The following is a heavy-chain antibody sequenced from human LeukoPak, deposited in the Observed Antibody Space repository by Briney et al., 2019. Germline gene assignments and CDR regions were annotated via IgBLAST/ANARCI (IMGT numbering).Heavy chain of an antibody. CDR3: ARDYYYDSSGYIPAGDAIAF. V-gene: IGHV3-21*01. CDR1: GFTFSSYG. D-gene: IGHD3-22*01. Sequence: SGGSLRLSCAASGFTFSSYGMNWVRQAPGKGLEWVSFISSSSSYIYYADSVKGRFTISRDNAKNSLYLQMNSLRAEDTAVYYCARDYYYDSSGYIPAGDAIAFWGQGTMVTVSS. CDR2: ISSSSSYI. J-gene: IGHJ3*01.